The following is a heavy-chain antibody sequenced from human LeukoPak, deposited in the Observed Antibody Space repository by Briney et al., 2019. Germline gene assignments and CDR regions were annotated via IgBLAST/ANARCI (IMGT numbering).Heavy chain of an antibody. Sequence: PGGSLRLSCAASGFTFDDYAMHWVRQAPGKGLEWVSGISWNSGSIGYADSVKGRFTISRDNAKNSLYLQMNSLRAEDTALYYCAKDIAYYYYDSSGYDYWGQGTLVTVSS. CDR1: GFTFDDYA. V-gene: IGHV3-9*01. CDR2: ISWNSGSI. CDR3: AKDIAYYYYDSSGYDY. J-gene: IGHJ4*02. D-gene: IGHD3-22*01.